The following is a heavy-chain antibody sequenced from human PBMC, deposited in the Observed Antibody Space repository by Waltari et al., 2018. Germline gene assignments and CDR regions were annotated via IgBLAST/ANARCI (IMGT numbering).Heavy chain of an antibody. D-gene: IGHD3-3*01. V-gene: IGHV3-33*01. CDR1: GFNFTDYG. CDR3: ARGDFWSSYPPSLNF. CDR2: IWYDGSRK. J-gene: IGHJ4*02. Sequence: LVESGGGLVQPGESLRLSCAASGFNFTDYGLHWVRQAPGKGLDWVAMIWYDGSRKYYRDIVEGRFTISRDTSDNTLSLQMDSLTADDTGIYYCARGDFWSSYPPSLNFWGQGTPVIVSS.